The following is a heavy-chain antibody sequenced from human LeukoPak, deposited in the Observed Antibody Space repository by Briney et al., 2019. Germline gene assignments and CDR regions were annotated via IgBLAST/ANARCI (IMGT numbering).Heavy chain of an antibody. Sequence: GGSLRLSCAASGFTFCSYSMNWVRQAPGKGLEWVASISSSSSYIYYADSVKGRVTISRDNAKHSLYLQMNSLRAEDTAVYYCARPSTAYCGGDCYSSWYFDLWGRGTLVTVSS. CDR3: ARPSTAYCGGDCYSSWYFDL. V-gene: IGHV3-21*01. D-gene: IGHD2-21*02. CDR1: GFTFCSYS. CDR2: ISSSSSYI. J-gene: IGHJ2*01.